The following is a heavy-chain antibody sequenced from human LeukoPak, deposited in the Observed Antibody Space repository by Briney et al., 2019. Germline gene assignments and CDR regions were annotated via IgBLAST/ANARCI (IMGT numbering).Heavy chain of an antibody. V-gene: IGHV3-48*02. J-gene: IGHJ4*02. CDR1: GFTFSDYS. CDR2: ISRSSSNT. D-gene: IGHD2-2*03. Sequence: GGSLRLSCAASGFTFSDYSMNWVRQAPGKGLEWVSYISRSSSNTHYTDSVRGRFTISRDSAKRSLYLQMNSLRDEDTAVYYCTTDPADLDRDYWGQGTPVTVSS. CDR3: TTDPADLDRDY.